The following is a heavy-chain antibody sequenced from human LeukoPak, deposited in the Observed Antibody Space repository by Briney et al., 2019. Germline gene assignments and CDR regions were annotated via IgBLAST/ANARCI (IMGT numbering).Heavy chain of an antibody. CDR1: AFTFSDYW. CDR2: IKEDGSEK. D-gene: IGHD5-24*01. V-gene: IGHV3-7*01. J-gene: IGHJ4*02. CDR3: TRDRGWRQFDY. Sequence: GGSLRLSCAASAFTFSDYWMTWVRQAPGKGLERVANIKEDGSEKYYVDSVKGRFTISRDNAKNSLYLQMSSLRDDDTAVFYCTRDRGWRQFDYWGQGTLVTVSS.